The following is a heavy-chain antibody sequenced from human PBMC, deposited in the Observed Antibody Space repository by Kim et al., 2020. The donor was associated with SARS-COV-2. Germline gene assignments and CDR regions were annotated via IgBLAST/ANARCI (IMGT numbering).Heavy chain of an antibody. Sequence: GGSLRLSCAASGFTFSSYDMHWVRQATGKGLEWVSAIGTAGDTYSPGSVKGRFTISRENAKNSLYLQMNSLRAGDTAAYYCARQYPTTILTGSYGMDVWGQGTTVTVSS. D-gene: IGHD3-9*01. CDR1: GFTFSSYD. J-gene: IGHJ6*02. CDR2: IGTAGDT. V-gene: IGHV3-13*01. CDR3: ARQYPTTILTGSYGMDV.